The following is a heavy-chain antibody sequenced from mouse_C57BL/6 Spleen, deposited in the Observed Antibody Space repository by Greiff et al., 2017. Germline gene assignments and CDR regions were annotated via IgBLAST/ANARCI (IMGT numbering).Heavy chain of an antibody. D-gene: IGHD2-4*01. V-gene: IGHV5-9*01. CDR3: ARQGIYYDYEGYYAMDY. Sequence: EVKLVESGGGLVKPGGSLKLSCAASGFTFSSYTMSWVRQTPEKRLEWVATISGGGGNTYYPDSVKGRFTISRGNAKNTLYLQMSSLRSEDTALYYCARQGIYYDYEGYYAMDYWGQGTSVTVSS. J-gene: IGHJ4*01. CDR2: ISGGGGNT. CDR1: GFTFSSYT.